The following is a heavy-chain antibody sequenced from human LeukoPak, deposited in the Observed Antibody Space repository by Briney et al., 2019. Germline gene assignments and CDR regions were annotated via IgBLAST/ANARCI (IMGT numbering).Heavy chain of an antibody. V-gene: IGHV4-59*01. CDR2: IYYSGST. CDR3: ARALDKTRLDP. J-gene: IGHJ5*02. D-gene: IGHD3-9*01. CDR1: GGSISSYY. Sequence: SETLSLTCTVSGGSISSYYWSWIRQPPGEGLEWIGYIYYSGSTNYNPSLKSRVTISVDTSKNQFSLKLSSVTAADTAVYYCARALDKTRLDPWGQGTLVTVSS.